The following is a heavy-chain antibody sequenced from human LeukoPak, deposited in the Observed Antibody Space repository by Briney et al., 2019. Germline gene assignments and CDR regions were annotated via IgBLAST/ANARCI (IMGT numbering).Heavy chain of an antibody. CDR1: GGSISSYY. V-gene: IGHV4-59*01. Sequence: SETLSLTCTVSGGSISSYYWSWIRQPPGKGLEGIGYIYYSGSTNYNPSLKSRVTISVDTSKNQFSLKLSSVTAADTAVYYCAREGEAYCGGDCPNWFDPWGQGTLVTVSS. CDR3: AREGEAYCGGDCPNWFDP. CDR2: IYYSGST. J-gene: IGHJ5*02. D-gene: IGHD2-21*02.